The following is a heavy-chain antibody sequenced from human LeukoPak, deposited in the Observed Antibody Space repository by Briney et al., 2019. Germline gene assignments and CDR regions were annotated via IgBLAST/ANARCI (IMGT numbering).Heavy chain of an antibody. J-gene: IGHJ4*02. CDR2: IYYSGST. D-gene: IGHD4-17*01. CDR3: ARNNDYGDLNLSFDY. Sequence: SETLSLTCTVSGGSISSYYWSWIRQPPGKGLEWIGYIYYSGSTNYNPSLKSRVTISVGTSKNQFSLKLSSVTAADTAVYYCARNNDYGDLNLSFDYWGQGTLVTVSS. CDR1: GGSISSYY. V-gene: IGHV4-59*08.